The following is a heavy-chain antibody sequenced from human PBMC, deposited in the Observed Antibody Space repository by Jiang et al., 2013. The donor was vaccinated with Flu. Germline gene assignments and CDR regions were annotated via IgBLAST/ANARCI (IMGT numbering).Heavy chain of an antibody. J-gene: IGHJ4*01. CDR3: ARLGGARLRNFFDY. CDR1: GGSISSSSYY. V-gene: IGHV4-39*01. CDR2: GYYSGSS. D-gene: IGHD1-26*01. Sequence: GSGLVKPSETLSLTCTVSGGSISSSSYYWGWIRQPPGKGLEWIGSGYYSGSSFFNPSLKSRVTISVDTSRNQFSLRLSSVTAADTAVYFCARLGGARLRNFFDY.